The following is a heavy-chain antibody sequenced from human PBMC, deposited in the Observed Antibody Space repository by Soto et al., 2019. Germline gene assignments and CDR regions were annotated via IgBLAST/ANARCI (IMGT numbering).Heavy chain of an antibody. CDR2: ISYDGSNK. J-gene: IGHJ4*02. CDR1: GFTFSSYA. V-gene: IGHV3-30-3*01. CDR3: ARFKGCSGGSCYSDFDY. Sequence: QVQLVESGGGVVQPGRSLRLSCAASGFTFSSYAMHWVRQAPGKGLEWVAVISYDGSNKYYADSVKGRFTISRDNSKNTLYLQMNSLRAEDTAVYYCARFKGCSGGSCYSDFDYWGQGTLVTVSS. D-gene: IGHD2-15*01.